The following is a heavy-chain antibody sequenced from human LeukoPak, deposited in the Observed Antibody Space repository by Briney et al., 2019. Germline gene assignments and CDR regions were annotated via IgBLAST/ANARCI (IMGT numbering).Heavy chain of an antibody. CDR3: ASVRFGSIEAAAKGPY. CDR2: IYHSGST. CDR1: GGSISSSNW. D-gene: IGHD6-13*01. V-gene: IGHV4-4*02. Sequence: SETLSLTCAVSGGSISSSNWWSWVRQPPGKGLEWIGEIYHSGSTNYIPSLKSRVTISVDKSKNQFSLKLSSVTAADTAIYYCASVRFGSIEAAAKGPYWGQGTLVTVSS. J-gene: IGHJ4*02.